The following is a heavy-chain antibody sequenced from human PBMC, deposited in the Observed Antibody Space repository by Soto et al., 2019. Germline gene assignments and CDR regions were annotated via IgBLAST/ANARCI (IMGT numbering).Heavy chain of an antibody. CDR2: VIPTQRTT. Sequence: QVQLVQSGAEVKKPGTSVRVSCKASGDTFIGYSISWVRQAPGQGLEWMGWVIPTQRTTKYAQRFQGRVTMSMDQFASTTYMELSSLRPEDTALYYCVIDRLIVAVSVGRMDVWGQGTTVTVSS. V-gene: IGHV1-69*16. CDR1: GDTFIGYS. CDR3: VIDRLIVAVSVGRMDV. D-gene: IGHD6-19*01. J-gene: IGHJ6*02.